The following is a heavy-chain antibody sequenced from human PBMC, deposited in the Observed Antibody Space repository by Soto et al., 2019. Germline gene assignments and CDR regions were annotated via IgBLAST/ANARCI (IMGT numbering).Heavy chain of an antibody. CDR1: GFTFSDYY. CDR3: AARRGSWSHFDY. D-gene: IGHD6-13*01. J-gene: IGHJ4*02. V-gene: IGHV3-11*05. CDR2: ISRSSSYT. Sequence: QVQLVESGGGLVKPGGSLRLSCAASGFTFSDYYMSWIRQAPGKGLEWVSYISRSSSYTNYADSVKGRFTISRDNAKNSLYLQMNSLRAEDTAVYYCAARRGSWSHFDYWGQGTLVTVSS.